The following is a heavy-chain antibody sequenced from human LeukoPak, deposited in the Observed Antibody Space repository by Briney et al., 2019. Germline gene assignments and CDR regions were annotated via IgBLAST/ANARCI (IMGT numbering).Heavy chain of an antibody. CDR3: ARDSGYGSATC. Sequence: SQTLSLTCTVSGDSISSYYWSWIRQPPGEGLEWIGYIYYSGSTSYNPSLKSRVTMSIDTSKNQFSLKLTSVTAADTVVYYCARDSGYGSATCWGQGTLVTVSS. D-gene: IGHD3-10*01. CDR1: GDSISSYY. V-gene: IGHV4-59*01. CDR2: IYYSGST. J-gene: IGHJ4*02.